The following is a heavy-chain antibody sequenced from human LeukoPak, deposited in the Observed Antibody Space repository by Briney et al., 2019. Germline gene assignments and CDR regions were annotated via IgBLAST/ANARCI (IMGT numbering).Heavy chain of an antibody. CDR1: GFTFTSYA. Sequence: GGSLRLSCAASGFTFTSYAMHWVRQAPGQRLEWMGWINAGNGNTKYSQKFQGRVTITRDTSASTAYMELSSLRSEDTAVYYCAREYCSGGSCYWGFDYWGQGTLVTVSS. V-gene: IGHV1-3*01. CDR3: AREYCSGGSCYWGFDY. CDR2: INAGNGNT. D-gene: IGHD2-15*01. J-gene: IGHJ4*02.